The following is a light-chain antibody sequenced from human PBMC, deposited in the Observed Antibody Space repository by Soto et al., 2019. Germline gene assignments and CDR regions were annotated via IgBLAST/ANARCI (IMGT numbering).Light chain of an antibody. Sequence: DIQMTQSPSSVSASVGDRVTITCRASQRITNRLNWYQHRPGRTPELLIHGASRLQSGVPARFSGSGSGTDFTLSINSLQPEDFATYYCQQAYSFPITFGQGTRLEIK. CDR3: QQAYSFPIT. J-gene: IGKJ5*01. V-gene: IGKV1-12*01. CDR2: GAS. CDR1: QRITNR.